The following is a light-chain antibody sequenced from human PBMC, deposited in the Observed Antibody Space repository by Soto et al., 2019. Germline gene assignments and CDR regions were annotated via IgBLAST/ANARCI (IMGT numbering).Light chain of an antibody. CDR3: KQYNTFPLT. CDR1: QSINNW. Sequence: DIQMTQSPSTLSASVGDRVTITCRASQSINNWLAWYQQKPGKAPKVLIYEASSLESGVPSRFSGSGSGTEFTLNISSLQPDDFATYYCKQYNTFPLTFGGGTKVEIK. V-gene: IGKV1-5*03. J-gene: IGKJ4*01. CDR2: EAS.